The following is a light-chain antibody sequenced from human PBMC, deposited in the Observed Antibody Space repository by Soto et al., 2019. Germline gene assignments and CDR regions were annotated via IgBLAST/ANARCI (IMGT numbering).Light chain of an antibody. CDR2: GAT. V-gene: IGKV1-6*01. Sequence: ALQMTQSPSSXXASVGDRVTXXXXASQXXXXELGWYQQKPGKAPKLLIYGATTLQSGVPSRFSGSGSGTDFTLTISGLQPEDFATYYCLQDYNYPRTFGQGTKVEVK. J-gene: IGKJ1*01. CDR3: LQDYNYPRT. CDR1: QXXXXE.